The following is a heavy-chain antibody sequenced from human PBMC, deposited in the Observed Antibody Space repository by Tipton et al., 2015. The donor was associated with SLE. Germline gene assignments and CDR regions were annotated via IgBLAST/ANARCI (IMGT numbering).Heavy chain of an antibody. CDR1: GGSISSSSYY. CDR2: FYSSGVT. J-gene: IGHJ4*02. Sequence: TLSLTCTVSGGSISSSSYYWSWIRQPPGKGLEWIGYFYSSGVTNYNPSLKSRVTISLDTSKNQFSLELSSVTAADTAVYYCARTHLFSPFDFWGQGTLVTVSS. CDR3: ARTHLFSPFDF. D-gene: IGHD2-21*01. V-gene: IGHV4-61*01.